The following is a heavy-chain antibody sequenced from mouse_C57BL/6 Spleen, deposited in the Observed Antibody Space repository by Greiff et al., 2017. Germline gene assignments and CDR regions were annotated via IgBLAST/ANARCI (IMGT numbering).Heavy chain of an antibody. J-gene: IGHJ3*01. CDR3: ARRGTAQAWFAY. CDR2: IYPGDGDT. V-gene: IGHV1-80*01. CDR1: GYAFSSYW. D-gene: IGHD3-2*02. Sequence: QVQLKQSGAELVKPGASVKISCKASGYAFSSYWMNWVKQRPGKGLEWIGQIYPGDGDTNSNGKFKGKATLTADNSSCPAYMQLSSLTSEDSAVYFCARRGTAQAWFAYWGQGTLVTVSA.